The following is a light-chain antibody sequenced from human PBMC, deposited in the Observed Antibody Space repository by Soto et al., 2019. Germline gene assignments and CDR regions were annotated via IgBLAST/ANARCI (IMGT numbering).Light chain of an antibody. V-gene: IGKV3-20*01. CDR1: QSISSSF. Sequence: EIVLTQSPGILSLSPGERASLSCGASQSISSSFLAWYQQRPGQAPSLLIYGASSRATGIPDRFSGTGSETDFTLTISRLEPEDFAVYYCQQYDNSPTTFGQGTRLEI. CDR2: GAS. CDR3: QQYDNSPTT. J-gene: IGKJ5*01.